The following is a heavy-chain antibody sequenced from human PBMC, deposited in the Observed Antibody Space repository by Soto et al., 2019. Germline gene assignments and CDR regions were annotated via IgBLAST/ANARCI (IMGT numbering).Heavy chain of an antibody. J-gene: IGHJ3*02. D-gene: IGHD4-17*01. CDR2: IYYSGST. CDR3: ARRYGGALEI. CDR1: GGSISSYY. V-gene: IGHV4-59*08. Sequence: QVQLQESGPGLVKPSETLSLTCTVSGGSISSYYWSWIRQPPGKGLEWIGYIYYSGSTNYNPSLKSRVTISVDTSKNQFSLKLSSVTAADTAVYYCARRYGGALEIWGQGTMTVSS.